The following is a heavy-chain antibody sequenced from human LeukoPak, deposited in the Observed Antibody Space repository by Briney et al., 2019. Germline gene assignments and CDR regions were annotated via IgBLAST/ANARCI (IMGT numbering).Heavy chain of an antibody. J-gene: IGHJ4*02. CDR1: GFTFSSYS. D-gene: IGHD1-26*01. V-gene: IGHV3-30*02. CDR2: MRPDGSDR. Sequence: GGSLRLSCAASGFTFSSYSMNWVRQAPGKGLEWVAFMRPDGSDRFYADSVKGRFTISRDNSKNTLYLQMDSLRPEDTAMYYCTREGDFDYWGQGTLVTVSS. CDR3: TREGDFDY.